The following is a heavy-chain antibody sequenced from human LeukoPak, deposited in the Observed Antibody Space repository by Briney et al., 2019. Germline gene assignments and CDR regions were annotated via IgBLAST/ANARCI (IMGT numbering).Heavy chain of an antibody. V-gene: IGHV4-61*01. D-gene: IGHD3-22*01. Sequence: PSETLSLTCTVSGYSISSGYYWGWIRQPPGKGLEWIGYIYYSGSTNYNPSLKSRVTISVDTSKNQFSLKLSSVTAADTAVYYCASSSGYSPWYFDLWGRGTLVTVSS. CDR2: IYYSGST. J-gene: IGHJ2*01. CDR1: GYSISSGYY. CDR3: ASSSGYSPWYFDL.